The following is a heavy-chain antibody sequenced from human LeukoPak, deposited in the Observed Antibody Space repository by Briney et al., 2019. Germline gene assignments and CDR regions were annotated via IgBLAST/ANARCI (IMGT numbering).Heavy chain of an antibody. V-gene: IGHV1-2*02. CDR2: INPNSGGT. CDR1: GYTFTGYY. J-gene: IGHJ6*02. CDR3: ARDGAVWYYYYGMDV. D-gene: IGHD3-16*01. Sequence: ASVKVSCKASGYTFTGYYMHWARQAPGQGLEWMGWINPNSGGTNYAQKFQGRVTMTRDTSISTAYMELSRLRSDDTAVYYCARDGAVWYYYYGMDVWGQGTTVTVSS.